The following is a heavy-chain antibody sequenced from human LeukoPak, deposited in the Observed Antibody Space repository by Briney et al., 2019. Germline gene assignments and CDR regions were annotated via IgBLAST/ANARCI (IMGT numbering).Heavy chain of an antibody. CDR3: ARLYSSSWYVFSERFDY. V-gene: IGHV1-3*01. CDR2: INAGNGNT. CDR1: GYTFTSYA. Sequence: EASVKVSCKASGYTFTSYAMHWVRQAPGQRLEWMGWINAGNGNTKYSQKFQGRVTITRDTSASTAYMELSSLRSEDTAVYYCARLYSSSWYVFSERFDYWGQGTLVTVSS. D-gene: IGHD6-13*01. J-gene: IGHJ4*02.